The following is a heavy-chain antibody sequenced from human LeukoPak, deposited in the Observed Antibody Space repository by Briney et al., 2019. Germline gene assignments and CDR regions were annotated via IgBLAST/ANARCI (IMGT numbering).Heavy chain of an antibody. V-gene: IGHV3-48*02. CDR1: GFTFSSYS. CDR2: ISGSSGSI. CDR3: TRSVVVTAIPGY. J-gene: IGHJ4*01. D-gene: IGHD2-21*02. Sequence: GGSLRLSCAASGFTFSSYSMSWVRQAPGKGLEWISYISGSSGSIFYADSVKGRFTISRDIAQNSLYLQMNNLRDEDTAVYYCTRSVVVTAIPGYWGQEPWSPSPQ.